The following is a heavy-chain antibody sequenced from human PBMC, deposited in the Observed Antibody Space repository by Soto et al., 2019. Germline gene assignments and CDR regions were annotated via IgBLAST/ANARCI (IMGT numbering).Heavy chain of an antibody. CDR1: GFTFSDHY. V-gene: IGHV3-72*01. CDR2: TRNKANSYTT. Sequence: GGSLRLSCAASGFTFSDHYMDWVRQAPGKGLEWVGRTRNKANSYTTEYAASVKGRFTISRDDSKNSLYLQMNSLKTEDTAVYYCASPGRGYSGYFDYWGQGTLVTVSS. CDR3: ASPGRGYSGYFDY. D-gene: IGHD5-12*01. J-gene: IGHJ4*02.